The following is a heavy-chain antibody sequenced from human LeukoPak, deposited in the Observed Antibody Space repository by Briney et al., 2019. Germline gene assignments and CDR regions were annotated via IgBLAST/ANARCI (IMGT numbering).Heavy chain of an antibody. Sequence: PGGSLRLSCAASGLTFSSYAMSWVRQAPGKGLEWVANINQDGSAQYYVDSVKGRFTISRDNAKSSLYLQMNSLRAEDTAVHYCARSARWGQGTLVTVSS. J-gene: IGHJ4*02. CDR2: INQDGSAQ. CDR1: GLTFSSYA. V-gene: IGHV3-7*01. CDR3: ARSAR.